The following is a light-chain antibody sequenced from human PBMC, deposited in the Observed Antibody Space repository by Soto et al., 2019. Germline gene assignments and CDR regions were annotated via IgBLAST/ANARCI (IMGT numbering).Light chain of an antibody. CDR3: QRYNSAST. Sequence: DIQMTQSPSSLSASVGDRVTITCRASQDISNSLAWYQQKPGKVPELLIYAASTLQSGVAPRFSGSGSGTEFSLTISSLQPEDVATYYCQRYNSASTFGPGTKVEIK. J-gene: IGKJ1*01. V-gene: IGKV1-27*01. CDR2: AAS. CDR1: QDISNS.